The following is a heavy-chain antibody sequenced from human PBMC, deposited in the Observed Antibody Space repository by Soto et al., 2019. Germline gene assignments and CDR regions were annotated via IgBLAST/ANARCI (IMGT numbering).Heavy chain of an antibody. D-gene: IGHD2-8*01. CDR3: VIVLMVYAILWVRDYYFDY. V-gene: IGHV3-11*01. J-gene: IGHJ4*02. Sequence: GGSLRLSCAASGFTFSDYYMSWIRQAPGKGLEWVSYISSSGSTIYYADSVKGRFTISRDNTKNSLYLQMNSLRAEDTAVYSTVIVLMVYAILWVRDYYFDYWGQGTLVTVSS. CDR1: GFTFSDYY. CDR2: ISSSGSTI.